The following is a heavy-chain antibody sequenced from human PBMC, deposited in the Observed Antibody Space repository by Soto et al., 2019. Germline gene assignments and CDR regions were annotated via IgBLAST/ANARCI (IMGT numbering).Heavy chain of an antibody. CDR2: IYPGDSDT. Sequence: PGESLKISCKGSGYSFTSYWIGWVRQMPGKGLEWMGIIYPGDSDTRYSPSFQGQVTISADKSISTAYLQWSSLKASDTAMYYCARLPPSRSSRYYYYGMDVWGQGTTVTVSS. V-gene: IGHV5-51*01. J-gene: IGHJ6*02. CDR3: ARLPPSRSSRYYYYGMDV. CDR1: GYSFTSYW.